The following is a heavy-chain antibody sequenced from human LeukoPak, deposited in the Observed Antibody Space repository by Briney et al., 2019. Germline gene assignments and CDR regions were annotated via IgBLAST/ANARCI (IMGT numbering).Heavy chain of an antibody. D-gene: IGHD5-18*01. J-gene: IGHJ4*02. Sequence: GGSLRLSCAASGFTFSSYGMSWVRQAPGKGLEWASAISGSGGSTYYADSVKGRFTISRDNSKNTLYLQMNSLRAEDTAVYYCAKDYQLWPYYFDYWGQGTLVTVSS. CDR2: ISGSGGST. CDR3: AKDYQLWPYYFDY. CDR1: GFTFSSYG. V-gene: IGHV3-23*01.